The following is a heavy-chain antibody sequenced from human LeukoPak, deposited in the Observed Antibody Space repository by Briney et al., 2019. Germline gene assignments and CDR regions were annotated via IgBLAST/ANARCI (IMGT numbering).Heavy chain of an antibody. CDR2: ISSSANFK. D-gene: IGHD2-15*01. Sequence: GGSLRLSCAASGFTFDTYTMNWVRQAPGKGPEWVALISSSANFKLHADSVKGRFTISRDNARNSLYLQMTSLRAEDTAVYYCARDLMGYCRGDICYSGLVYWGQGILVTVSS. CDR3: ARDLMGYCRGDICYSGLVY. CDR1: GFTFDTYT. V-gene: IGHV3-21*01. J-gene: IGHJ4*02.